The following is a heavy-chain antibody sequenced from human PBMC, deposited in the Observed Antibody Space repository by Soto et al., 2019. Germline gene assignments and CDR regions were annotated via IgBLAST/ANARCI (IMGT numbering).Heavy chain of an antibody. CDR3: AGDHDDNSFDY. CDR2: IWYDGSSK. Sequence: QVQLVESGGGVVQPGRSLRLSCAASGFTFSSYGMHWVRQAPGKGLEWVAVIWYDGSSKYYADSVKGRFTISRDNPKNALYLQMNSRRAEDTAVYYCAGDHDDNSFDYWGQGTLVSVSS. V-gene: IGHV3-33*01. D-gene: IGHD1-1*01. CDR1: GFTFSSYG. J-gene: IGHJ4*02.